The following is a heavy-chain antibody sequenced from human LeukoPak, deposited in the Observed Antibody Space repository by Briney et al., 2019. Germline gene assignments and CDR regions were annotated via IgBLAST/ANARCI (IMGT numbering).Heavy chain of an antibody. V-gene: IGHV3-15*01. CDR2: IKSIHGDKAT. CDR3: CKDIPRTRAWALKY. J-gene: IGHJ4*02. D-gene: IGHD2-21*01. Sequence: GALRLSCAASGFTFSNAWMTWVRQAPGKGLEWVGRIKSIHGDKATNYALSVQGRFTISRDDSQKTLYLQMTSLRTDDTAVYYCCKDIPRTRAWALKYWGQGALVTVSS. CDR1: GFTFSNAW.